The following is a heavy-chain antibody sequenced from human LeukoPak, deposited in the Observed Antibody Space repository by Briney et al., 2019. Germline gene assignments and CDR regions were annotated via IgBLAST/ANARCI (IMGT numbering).Heavy chain of an antibody. CDR2: ISSSGSSI. D-gene: IGHD1-26*01. J-gene: IGHJ4*02. V-gene: IGHV3-11*01. CDR3: ARDLGVVGATIGY. CDR1: GFTFSGYY. Sequence: GGSLRLSCAASGFTFSGYYMSWIRQAPGEGLEWVSYISSSGSSIYYADSVKGRFTISRDNAKNALYLQMNSLRAEDTAVYYCARDLGVVGATIGYWGQGTMVTVSS.